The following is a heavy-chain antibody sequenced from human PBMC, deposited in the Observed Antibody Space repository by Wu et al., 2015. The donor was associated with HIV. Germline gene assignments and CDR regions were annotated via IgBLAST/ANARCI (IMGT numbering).Heavy chain of an antibody. D-gene: IGHD3-16*01. CDR1: GGTFSSRA. Sequence: QVHLVQSGAEVKKPGSSVKVSCTASGGTFSSRAISWVRQAPGQGLEWMGGITPLFGTANYAQKFQGRVTITADESTSTGYMELNSLNSDDTAVYYCARDDVLGTSFDYWGQGTLVTVSS. CDR2: ITPLFGTA. V-gene: IGHV1-69*13. CDR3: ARDDVLGTSFDY. J-gene: IGHJ4*02.